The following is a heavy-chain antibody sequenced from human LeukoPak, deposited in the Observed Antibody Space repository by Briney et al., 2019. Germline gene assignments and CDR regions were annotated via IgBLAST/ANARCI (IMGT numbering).Heavy chain of an antibody. J-gene: IGHJ4*02. D-gene: IGHD5-24*01. Sequence: GRSLRLSCAASGFTFSSYAMSWVRQAPGKGLEWVSAISGSGGSTYYADSVKGRFTISRDNPKNTLYLQMNSLRAEDTAVYYCAKDEVMGTITGDYWGQGTLVTVSS. V-gene: IGHV3-23*01. CDR3: AKDEVMGTITGDY. CDR2: ISGSGGST. CDR1: GFTFSSYA.